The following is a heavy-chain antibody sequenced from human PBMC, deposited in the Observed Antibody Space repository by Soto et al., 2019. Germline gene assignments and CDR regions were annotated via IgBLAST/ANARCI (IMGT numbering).Heavy chain of an antibody. CDR3: AKVRNYYYGSGSYIDY. J-gene: IGHJ4*02. CDR2: ISYDGSNK. D-gene: IGHD3-10*01. V-gene: IGHV3-30*18. CDR1: GFTFSSYG. Sequence: GGSLRLSCAASGFTFSSYGMHWVRQAPGKGLEWVAVISYDGSNKYYADSVKGRFTISRDNSKNTLYLQMNSLRAEDTAVYYCAKVRNYYYGSGSYIDYWGQGTLVTVSS.